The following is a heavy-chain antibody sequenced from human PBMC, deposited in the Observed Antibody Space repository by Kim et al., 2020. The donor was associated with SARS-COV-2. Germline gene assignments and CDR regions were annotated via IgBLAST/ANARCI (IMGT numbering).Heavy chain of an antibody. D-gene: IGHD3-3*01. V-gene: IGHV1-18*01. CDR1: GYTFTSYC. CDR3: ARDQKYDFWSGYYDNWFDP. Sequence: ASVKVSCKASGYTFTSYCISWVRQAPGQGLEWMGWINAYNGNTNYAQKLQGRVTMTTDTSTSTAYMELRSLRSDDTAVYYCARDQKYDFWSGYYDNWFDPWGQRTLVTVSS. CDR2: INAYNGNT. J-gene: IGHJ5*02.